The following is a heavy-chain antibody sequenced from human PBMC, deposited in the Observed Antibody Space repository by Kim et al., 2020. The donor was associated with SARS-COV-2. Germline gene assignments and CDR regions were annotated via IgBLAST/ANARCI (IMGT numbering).Heavy chain of an antibody. CDR1: GFPFSKYG. V-gene: IGHV3-33*01. Sequence: GGSLSLSCTVSGFPFSKYGMHWVRQAPGRGLEWVAVIWYDGSNEYYGRSVKGRFTISRDNSRDTLFLQMNNLRADDTAVYYCARDDYYESTGYYSGPNYWGQGTLVTVSS. CDR3: ARDDYYESTGYYSGPNY. J-gene: IGHJ4*02. CDR2: IWYDGSNE. D-gene: IGHD3-22*01.